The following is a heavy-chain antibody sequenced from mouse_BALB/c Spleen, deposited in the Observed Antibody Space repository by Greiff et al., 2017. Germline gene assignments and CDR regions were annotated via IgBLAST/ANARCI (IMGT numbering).Heavy chain of an antibody. CDR1: GFTFSSYT. CDR2: ISNGGGST. CDR3: ATDGYYVTGAMDY. V-gene: IGHV5-12-2*01. J-gene: IGHJ4*01. Sequence: EVQVVESGGGLVQPGGSLKLSCAASGFTFSSYTMSWVRQTPEKRLEWVAYISNGGGSTYYPDTVKGRFTISRDNAKNTLYLQMSSLKSEDTAMYYCATDGYYVTGAMDYWGQGTSVTVSS. D-gene: IGHD2-3*01.